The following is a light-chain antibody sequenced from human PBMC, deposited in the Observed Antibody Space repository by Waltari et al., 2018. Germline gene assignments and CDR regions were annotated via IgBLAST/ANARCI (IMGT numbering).Light chain of an antibody. CDR2: GAS. J-gene: IGKJ4*01. CDR1: QSISTY. Sequence: DIQMTQSPSSPSASVGDRVTLTCRASQSISTYLNWYQQKPGKAPKFLIYGASSLQSGVPSRFSGSGSETDFTLTISSLQPEDFATYYCQQSYGSPLTFGGGTKVEI. V-gene: IGKV1-39*01. CDR3: QQSYGSPLT.